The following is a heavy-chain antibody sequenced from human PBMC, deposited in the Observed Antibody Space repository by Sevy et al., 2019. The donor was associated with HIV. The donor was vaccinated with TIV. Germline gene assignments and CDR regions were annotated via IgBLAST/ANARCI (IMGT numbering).Heavy chain of an antibody. Sequence: GGSLRLSCAASGFTLSDYYMSWIRQAPGKGLEWVSYISSSGSTIYYADSVKGRFTISRDNAKNSLYLQMNSLRAEDTAVYYCARDFYDYVWGSYRYDYFDYWGQGTLVTVSS. CDR1: GFTLSDYY. D-gene: IGHD3-16*02. CDR3: ARDFYDYVWGSYRYDYFDY. CDR2: ISSSGSTI. V-gene: IGHV3-11*01. J-gene: IGHJ4*02.